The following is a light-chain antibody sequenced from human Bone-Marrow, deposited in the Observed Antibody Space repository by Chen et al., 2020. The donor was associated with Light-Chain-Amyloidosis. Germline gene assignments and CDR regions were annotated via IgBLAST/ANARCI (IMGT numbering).Light chain of an antibody. CDR1: NSDVGAHKY. CDR3: GSYTTTNTLV. J-gene: IGLJ3*02. Sequence: QSALTQPASVSGSPGQSVTISCTGSNSDVGAHKYVSWYQQSPGKAPKLIIYDVSDRPSGLSYRFYGSKSGNTASLTIYGLQAEDEADYYCGSYTTTNTLVFGGGTKLTVL. V-gene: IGLV2-14*03. CDR2: DVS.